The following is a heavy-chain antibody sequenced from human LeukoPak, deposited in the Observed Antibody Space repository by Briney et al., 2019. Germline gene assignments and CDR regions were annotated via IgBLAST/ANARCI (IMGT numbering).Heavy chain of an antibody. CDR1: GYTFTGYY. V-gene: IGHV1-2*02. CDR2: INPNSGGT. CDR3: ARASGRCLQFGVALDY. Sequence: GASVKVSCKASGYTFTGYYMHWVRQAPGQGLEWMGWINPNSGGTNYAQKFQGRVTMTRDTSISTAYMELSRLRSDDTAVYYCARASGRCLQFGVALDYWGQGTLVTVSS. D-gene: IGHD5-24*01. J-gene: IGHJ4*02.